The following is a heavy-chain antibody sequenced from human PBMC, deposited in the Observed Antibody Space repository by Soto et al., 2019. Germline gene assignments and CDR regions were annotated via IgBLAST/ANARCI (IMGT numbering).Heavy chain of an antibody. CDR3: ASGRRADSSGTGDQ. Sequence: PCVSLRRSGVVSGFTFSMYWMHWVRQCPGHSPFCVSRISDYGTATTYADSVRGRFTISRYNSKNTLYLQINNWKPDDTSISYPASGRRADSSGTGDQRGQGAQVTVSS. D-gene: IGHD3-16*01. J-gene: IGHJ4*02. CDR1: GFTFSMYW. CDR2: ISDYGTAT. V-gene: IGHV3-74*01.